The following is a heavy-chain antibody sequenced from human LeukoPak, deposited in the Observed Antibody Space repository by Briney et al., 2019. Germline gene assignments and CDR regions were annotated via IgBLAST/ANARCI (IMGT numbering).Heavy chain of an antibody. CDR3: AKAWTTVILYYYGMDV. V-gene: IGHV3-23*01. CDR2: INGSGGST. J-gene: IGHJ6*02. D-gene: IGHD4-17*01. CDR1: GFTFSSYV. Sequence: GGSLRLSCAASGFTFSSYVMSWVRPVPGKGLEWVSAINGSGGSTYYADSVKGRFTISRDNSKNTLYLQMNSLRAEDTAVYYCAKAWTTVILYYYGMDVWGQGTTVTVSS.